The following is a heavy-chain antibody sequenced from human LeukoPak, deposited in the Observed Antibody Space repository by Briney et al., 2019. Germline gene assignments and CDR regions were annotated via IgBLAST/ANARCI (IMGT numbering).Heavy chain of an antibody. D-gene: IGHD2-2*01. CDR2: INYSGAT. J-gene: IGHJ3*02. V-gene: IGHV4-39*07. CDR1: GVSVSSISYY. CDR3: ARSYAHAFDI. Sequence: PSETLSLTCIVSGVSVSSISYYWGWIRQPPGKGLEWIGSINYSGATYYNPSLKSRVSVSVDTSRNLFSVKVSSVTAADTAVYYCARSYAHAFDIWGQGTMVTVSS.